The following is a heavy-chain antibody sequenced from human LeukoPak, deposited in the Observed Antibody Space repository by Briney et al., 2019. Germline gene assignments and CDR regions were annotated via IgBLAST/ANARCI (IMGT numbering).Heavy chain of an antibody. CDR2: ISGSGGST. CDR3: AKDFASSGYYYDGFDHY. Sequence: QPGVSLRLSCAASGFTFSSYAMSWVRQAPGKGLEWVSAISGSGGSTYYADSVKGRFTISRDNSKNTLYLQMNSLRAEDTAVYYCAKDFASSGYYYDGFDHYWGQGTLVTVSS. D-gene: IGHD3-22*01. V-gene: IGHV3-23*01. CDR1: GFTFSSYA. J-gene: IGHJ4*02.